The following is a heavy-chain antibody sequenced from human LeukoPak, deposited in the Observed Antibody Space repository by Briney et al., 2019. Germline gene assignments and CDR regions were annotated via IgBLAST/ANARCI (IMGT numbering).Heavy chain of an antibody. V-gene: IGHV3-9*03. CDR1: GFTFSDYY. Sequence: GGSLRLSCAASGFTFSDYYMSWIRQAPGKGLEWVSGISWNSGSIGYADSVKGRFTISRDNAKNSLYLQMNSLRAEDMALYYCARLSYGSGRSFDYWGQGTLVTVSS. J-gene: IGHJ4*02. CDR2: ISWNSGSI. D-gene: IGHD3-10*01. CDR3: ARLSYGSGRSFDY.